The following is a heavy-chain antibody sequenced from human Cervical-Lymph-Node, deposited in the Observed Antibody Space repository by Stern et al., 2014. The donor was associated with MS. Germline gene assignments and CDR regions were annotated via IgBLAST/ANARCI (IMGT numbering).Heavy chain of an antibody. D-gene: IGHD2-15*01. CDR1: GGTFTSSYA. Sequence: QLVQSGAEVKKPGSSVNVSCKASGGTFTSSYAITWMRQAPGQGLGWMGRIIPILGLPNYAQKFQGRVTITADTSTSPAYMNLSSLRSEDTAVYYCARGIVSNRAAATQHNLFDPWGQGTLVTVSS. CDR3: ARGIVSNRAAATQHNLFDP. J-gene: IGHJ5*02. CDR2: IIPILGLP. V-gene: IGHV1-69*09.